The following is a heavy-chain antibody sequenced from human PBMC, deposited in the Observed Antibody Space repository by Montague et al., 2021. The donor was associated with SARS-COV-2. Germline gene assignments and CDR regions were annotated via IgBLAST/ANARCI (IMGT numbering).Heavy chain of an antibody. CDR2: IYYSGST. CDR1: GGSINSYY. D-gene: IGHD5-12*01. CDR3: AGDRGRFWHFDL. V-gene: IGHV4-59*01. J-gene: IGHJ2*01. Sequence: SETLSLTCTVSGGSINSYYWNWIRQSPGKGLEWIGYIYYSGSTKYNSSLKSRVTISVDTSKSQMSLRLNSVTAADTAVYYCAGDRGRFWHFDLWGRGTLVTVSS.